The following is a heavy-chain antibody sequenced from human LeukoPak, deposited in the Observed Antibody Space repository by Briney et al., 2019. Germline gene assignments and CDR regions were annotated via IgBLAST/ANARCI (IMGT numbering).Heavy chain of an antibody. CDR3: ARDPGSSSWYWFDP. D-gene: IGHD6-13*01. V-gene: IGHV4-39*07. J-gene: IGHJ5*02. CDR1: GGSISSSSYY. CDR2: IYYSGST. Sequence: SETLSLTCTVSGGSISSSSYYWGWIRQPPGKGLEWIGSIYYSGSTYYNPSLKSRVTISVDTSKNQFSLKLSSVTAADTAVYYCARDPGSSSWYWFDPWGQGTLVTVSS.